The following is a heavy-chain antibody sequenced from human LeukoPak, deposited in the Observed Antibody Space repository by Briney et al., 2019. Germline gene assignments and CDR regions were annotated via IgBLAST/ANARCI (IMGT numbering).Heavy chain of an antibody. CDR2: IYPGDSDT. CDR1: GYSFTSYW. Sequence: PGESLKISCKGSGYSFTSYWIGWVRQMPGKGLEWMGIIYPGDSDTRYSPSFQGQVTISADKSISTAYLQWSSLKASDTAMYYCARPQWSYSSSSEDYYYYMDVWGKGTTVTVSS. J-gene: IGHJ6*03. CDR3: ARPQWSYSSSSEDYYYYMDV. D-gene: IGHD6-6*01. V-gene: IGHV5-51*01.